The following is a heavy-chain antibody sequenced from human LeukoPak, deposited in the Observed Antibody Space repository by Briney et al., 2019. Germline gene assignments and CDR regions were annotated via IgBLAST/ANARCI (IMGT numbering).Heavy chain of an antibody. CDR2: INPSGGTT. V-gene: IGHV1-46*01. CDR3: ARDLGANPNDY. CDR1: VYTFTSYY. J-gene: IGHJ4*02. Sequence: ASVKVSCKASVYTFTSYYIHWVRQAPGQGLEWMGIINPSGGTTSYAQKFQGRVTMTRDTSTSTVYMEMSRLRSEDTAVYYCARDLGANPNDYWGQGTLVTVSS.